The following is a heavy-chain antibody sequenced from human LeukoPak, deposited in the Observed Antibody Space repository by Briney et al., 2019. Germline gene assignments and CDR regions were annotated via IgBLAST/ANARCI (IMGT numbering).Heavy chain of an antibody. CDR1: GPSISSSSYY. D-gene: IGHD2-15*01. CDR3: ARDTCSGGSCYSGANWFDP. V-gene: IGHV4-39*07. CDR2: IYTSGST. Sequence: SETLSLTCTVSGPSISSSSYYWGWIRQPPGKGLEWIGRIYTSGSTNYNPSLKSRVTMSVDTSKNQFSLKLSSVTAADTAVYYCARDTCSGGSCYSGANWFDPWGQGTLVTVSS. J-gene: IGHJ5*02.